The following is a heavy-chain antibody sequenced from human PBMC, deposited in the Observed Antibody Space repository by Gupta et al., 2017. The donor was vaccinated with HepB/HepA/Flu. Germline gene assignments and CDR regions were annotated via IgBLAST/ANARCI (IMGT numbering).Heavy chain of an antibody. CDR3: ARGVSEAGF. CDR2: IHYSGST. Sequence: QVQLQESGPGLVKPSETLSLTCTVSGGSISSYYWSWIRQPPGKGLEWIGYIHYSGSTKYNPPLEGRVTISVDTSKNQFSLKLSSVTAADTAVYYCARGVSEAGFWGQGTLVTVSS. CDR1: GGSISSYY. D-gene: IGHD6-6*01. V-gene: IGHV4-59*08. J-gene: IGHJ4*02.